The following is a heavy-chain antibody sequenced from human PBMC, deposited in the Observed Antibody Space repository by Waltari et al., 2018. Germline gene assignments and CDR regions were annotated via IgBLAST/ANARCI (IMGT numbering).Heavy chain of an antibody. D-gene: IGHD4-4*01. Sequence: EVQLVESGGGVIQPGGSLRLSSAASGFTGSSNSISWVRQAPGKGLEWVLVIYRGGSRYYADSLRGRFTFSRDNSNNTLYLQMNSLRAEDTAVYFCAGGAYSYSYLDYWGQGTLVTVSS. CDR2: IYRGGSR. J-gene: IGHJ4*02. CDR1: GFTGSSNS. V-gene: IGHV3-53*01. CDR3: AGGAYSYSYLDY.